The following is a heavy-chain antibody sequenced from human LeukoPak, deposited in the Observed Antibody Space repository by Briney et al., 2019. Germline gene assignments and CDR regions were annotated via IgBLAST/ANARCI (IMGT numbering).Heavy chain of an antibody. Sequence: GGSLRLSCVVSGFTFSSYWMHWVRQAPGKGLEWVSRIDFETNTTTYAGSVKGRFTISRDNTKNTLYLQMDSLRDEVAAVYYCVRAGSGFDYWGQGTLVTVTS. CDR3: VRAGSGFDY. J-gene: IGHJ4*02. CDR1: GFTFSSYW. CDR2: IDFETNTT. D-gene: IGHD2-15*01. V-gene: IGHV3-74*01.